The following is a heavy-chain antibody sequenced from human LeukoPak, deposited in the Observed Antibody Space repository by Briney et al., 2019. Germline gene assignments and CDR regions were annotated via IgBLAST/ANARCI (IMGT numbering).Heavy chain of an antibody. D-gene: IGHD6-13*01. CDR3: ARQGYSSSWYGLFDP. CDR2: IYYSGST. J-gene: IGHJ5*02. Sequence: PSETLSLTCTVSGGSISSYYWSWIRQPPGKGLEWIGYIYYSGSTNYNPSLKSRVTISVDTSKNQFSLKLSSVTAADTAVYYCARQGYSSSWYGLFDPWGQGTLVTVSS. CDR1: GGSISSYY. V-gene: IGHV4-59*08.